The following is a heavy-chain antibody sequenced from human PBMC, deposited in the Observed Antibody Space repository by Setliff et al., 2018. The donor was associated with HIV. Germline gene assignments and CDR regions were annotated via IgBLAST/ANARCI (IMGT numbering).Heavy chain of an antibody. CDR2: FDPEDGEV. CDR3: LIGGRRYPLTASMTSYYYSGLDV. V-gene: IGHV1-24*01. Sequence: GASVKVSCKVIGDTLSEVSRHWVRQAPGKGLEWMGGFDPEDGEVVFAQTVKGRVTMTDDTSTDTTYMELSRLRPEDTAVYYCLIGGRRYPLTASMTSYYYSGLDVWGQGTTVTVSS. J-gene: IGHJ6*02. D-gene: IGHD3-9*01. CDR1: GDTLSEVS.